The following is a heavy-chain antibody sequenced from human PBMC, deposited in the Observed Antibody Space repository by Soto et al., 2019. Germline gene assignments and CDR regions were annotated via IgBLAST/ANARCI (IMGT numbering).Heavy chain of an antibody. Sequence: RSLRLSCAASGFAFSSYAMHWVRQAPGKGLEWVAVISYDGSNKYYADSVKGRFTISRDNSKNTLYLQMNSLRAEDTAVYYXARDLSGDYGALDTWGQGTMVTVSS. CDR1: GFAFSSYA. CDR2: ISYDGSNK. CDR3: ARDLSGDYGALDT. J-gene: IGHJ3*02. D-gene: IGHD4-17*01. V-gene: IGHV3-30-3*01.